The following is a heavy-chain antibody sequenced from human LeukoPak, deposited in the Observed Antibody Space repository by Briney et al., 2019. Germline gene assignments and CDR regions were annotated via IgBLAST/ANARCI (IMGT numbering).Heavy chain of an antibody. CDR1: GFTFSSYA. V-gene: IGHV3-30-3*01. CDR2: ISYDGSNK. CDR3: ARVMYSPEKTPEDY. J-gene: IGHJ4*02. Sequence: GSLRLSCAASGFTFSSYAMHWVRQAPGKGLEWVAVISYDGSNKYYADSVKGRFTISRDNSKNTLYLQMNSLRAEDTAVYYCARVMYSPEKTPEDYWGQGTLVTVSS. D-gene: IGHD1-26*01.